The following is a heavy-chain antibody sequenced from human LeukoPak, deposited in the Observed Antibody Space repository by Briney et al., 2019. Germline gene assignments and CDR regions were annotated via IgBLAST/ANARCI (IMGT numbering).Heavy chain of an antibody. CDR3: AREGYCSSTSCSAFDY. Sequence: PGGSLRLSCAASGFTVSGNYMSWVRQAPGKGLEWVSTIYSGGSTYYADSVKGRFTISRDNSKNTLYLQMNSLRAEDTAVYYCAREGYCSSTSCSAFDYWGQGTLVTVSS. CDR1: GFTVSGNY. J-gene: IGHJ4*02. CDR2: IYSGGST. V-gene: IGHV3-53*01. D-gene: IGHD2-2*01.